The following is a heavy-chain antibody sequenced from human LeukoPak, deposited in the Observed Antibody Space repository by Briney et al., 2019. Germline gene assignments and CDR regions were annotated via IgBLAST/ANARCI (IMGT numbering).Heavy chain of an antibody. J-gene: IGHJ4*02. CDR2: IYPGDSDT. V-gene: IGHV5-51*01. D-gene: IGHD6-13*01. CDR3: ARDSSSWNGEIDY. Sequence: GESLKISCKGSGYSFTSYWIGWLRQMPGKGLEWMGIIYPGDSDTRYSPSFQGQVTISADKSISTAYLQWSSLKASDTAMYYCARDSSSWNGEIDYWGQGTLVTVSS. CDR1: GYSFTSYW.